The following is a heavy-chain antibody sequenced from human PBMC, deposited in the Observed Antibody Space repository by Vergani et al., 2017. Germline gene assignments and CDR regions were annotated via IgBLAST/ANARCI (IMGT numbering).Heavy chain of an antibody. CDR1: GGSISSHY. CDR2: IYYSGST. V-gene: IGHV4-59*11. CDR3: AGVTSGRGEAFDF. D-gene: IGHD3-10*01. J-gene: IGHJ3*01. Sequence: QVQLQESGPGLVKPSETLSLPCTVSGGSISSHYWSWIRQPPGKGLEWFGYIYYSGSTNYNPSLKSRFTISVDTSQNQFSLKLSSVTAADTAVYYCAGVTSGRGEAFDFWGQGTMVTVSS.